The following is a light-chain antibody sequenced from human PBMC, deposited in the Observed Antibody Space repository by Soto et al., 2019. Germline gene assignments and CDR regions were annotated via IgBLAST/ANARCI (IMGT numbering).Light chain of an antibody. J-gene: IGKJ4*01. CDR2: LGS. CDR3: MQVLQTLS. V-gene: IGKV2-28*01. CDR1: QSLLHSNGKNY. Sequence: EIVLTQSPLSLPVTPGEPASISCRSSQSLLHSNGKNYLDWYLQKPGQSPQLLIYLGSNRASGXPAXFSGRGSGTDFTLEISRVEAEDVGIYYCMQVLQTLSFGGGTKVEIK.